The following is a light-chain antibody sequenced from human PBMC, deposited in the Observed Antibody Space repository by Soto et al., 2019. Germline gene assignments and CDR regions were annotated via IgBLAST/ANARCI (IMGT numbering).Light chain of an antibody. CDR3: QQRSNWPRYP. V-gene: IGKV3-11*01. CDR2: NAS. CDR1: QRVSSY. Sequence: EIVLTQSPATLSFSPGERATLSCRASQRVSSYLAWYQQKPGQAPRLLIYNASNRATGIPARFSGSGSGTDFTLTISSLEPEYFAVYYCQQRSNWPRYPFGQGTKLEIK. J-gene: IGKJ2*01.